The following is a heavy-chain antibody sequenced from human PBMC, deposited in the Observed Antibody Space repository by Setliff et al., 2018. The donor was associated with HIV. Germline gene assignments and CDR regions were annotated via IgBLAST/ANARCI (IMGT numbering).Heavy chain of an antibody. CDR2: IDHTGNT. CDR3: AREGDGIDY. V-gene: IGHV4-34*01. CDR1: GGSFSGYY. Sequence: SETLSLTCAVYGGSFSGYYWSWIRQAPGKGLEWIGEIDHTGNTYNTPSLKSRLTISVDASKNQISLKLTSVTAADTAIYFCAREGDGIDYWGQGILVTVSS. J-gene: IGHJ4*02. D-gene: IGHD2-21*02.